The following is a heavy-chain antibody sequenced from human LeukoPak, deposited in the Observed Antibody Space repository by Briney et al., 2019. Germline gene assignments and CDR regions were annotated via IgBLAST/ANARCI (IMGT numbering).Heavy chain of an antibody. CDR1: GFTFSSYA. CDR2: ISYDGSNK. V-gene: IGHV3-30-3*02. Sequence: PGRSLRLSCAASGFTFSSYAMHWVRQAPGKGLEWVAVISYDGSNKYYADSVKGRFTISRDNSKNTLYPQMNSLRAEDTAVYYCAKEGDPARNYYDSSGYRRVFGYWGQGTLVTVSS. D-gene: IGHD3-22*01. CDR3: AKEGDPARNYYDSSGYRRVFGY. J-gene: IGHJ4*02.